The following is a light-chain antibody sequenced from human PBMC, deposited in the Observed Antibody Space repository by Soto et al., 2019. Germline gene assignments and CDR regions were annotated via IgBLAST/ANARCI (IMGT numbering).Light chain of an antibody. V-gene: IGLV2-14*03. Sequence: QSVLTQPASVSGSPGQSITISCTGTSSDVGGYNYISWYQQHPGKGPKLMIYDVTNRPSGVSNRFSASKSGNTASLTISGLQADDEADYYCSSYSSSSTVRYVFGTGTKVTVL. J-gene: IGLJ1*01. CDR1: SSDVGGYNY. CDR3: SSYSSSSTVRYV. CDR2: DVT.